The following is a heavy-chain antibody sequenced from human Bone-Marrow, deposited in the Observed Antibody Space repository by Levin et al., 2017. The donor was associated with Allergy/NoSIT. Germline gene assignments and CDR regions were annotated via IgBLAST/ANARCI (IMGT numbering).Heavy chain of an antibody. D-gene: IGHD6-19*01. CDR1: GFTFDDYA. J-gene: IGHJ4*02. CDR3: AKDSRKAVAAPFDY. CDR2: ISWNSGSI. Sequence: QRGESLKISCAASGFTFDDYAMHWVRQAPGKGLEWVSGISWNSGSIGYADSVKGRFTISRDNAKNSLYLQMNSLRAEDTALYYCAKDSRKAVAAPFDYWGQGTLVTVSS. V-gene: IGHV3-9*01.